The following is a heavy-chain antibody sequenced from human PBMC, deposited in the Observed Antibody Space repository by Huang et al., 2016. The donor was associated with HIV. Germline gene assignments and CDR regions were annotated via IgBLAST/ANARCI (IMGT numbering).Heavy chain of an antibody. D-gene: IGHD6-19*01. V-gene: IGHV3-21*01. CDR3: ARVGGVAAGTFGTFDI. J-gene: IGHJ3*02. CDR2: IRMRCSNI. CDR1: GFTFSSYR. Sequence: EVQLVESGGGLLKPGGSLRLSCGASGFTFSSYRMNWVRQAPGKWLEWVSYIRMRCSNIYDADSVKGRFTISRDNAKNSLYLQMNSLRAEDTAVYYCARVGGVAAGTFGTFDIWGQGTMVTVSS.